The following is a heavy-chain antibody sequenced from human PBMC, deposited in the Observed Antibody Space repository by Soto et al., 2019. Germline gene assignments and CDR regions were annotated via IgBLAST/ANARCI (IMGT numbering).Heavy chain of an antibody. Sequence: EVQLVESGGGLVQPGGSLKLSCAASGFTFSGSALHWVRQASGKGLEWVGRIRSKGNNYATAYGASLKGRFTISRDDSKNTAYLQMNSLNTEDTAVYYCSRPASDFWRGKPQYYMDVWGKGTTVTVSS. CDR1: GFTFSGSA. CDR3: SRPASDFWRGKPQYYMDV. D-gene: IGHD3-3*01. CDR2: IRSKGNNYAT. V-gene: IGHV3-73*01. J-gene: IGHJ6*03.